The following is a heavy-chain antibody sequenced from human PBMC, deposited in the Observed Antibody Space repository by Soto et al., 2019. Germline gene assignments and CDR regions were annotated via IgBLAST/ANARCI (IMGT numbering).Heavy chain of an antibody. CDR3: ANIKRQWLRLGPFQH. J-gene: IGHJ1*01. CDR1: GFTFSSYA. Sequence: EVQLLESGGGLVQPGGSLRLSCAASGFTFSSYAMSWVRQAPGKGLEWVSAISGSGGSTYYADSVKGRFTISRDNSKNTLYLQINSLRAEDTAVYYCANIKRQWLRLGPFQHWGQGTLVTVSS. D-gene: IGHD6-19*01. V-gene: IGHV3-23*01. CDR2: ISGSGGST.